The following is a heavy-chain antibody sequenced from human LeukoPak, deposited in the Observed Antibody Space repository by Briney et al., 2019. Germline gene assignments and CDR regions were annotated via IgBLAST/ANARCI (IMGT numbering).Heavy chain of an antibody. CDR3: ARGKGIRITIFGVVIAPLYDAFDI. V-gene: IGHV4-61*02. CDR2: IYTSGST. Sequence: SSETLSLTCTVSGGSIISTSYYWDWIRQPAGKGLEWIGRIYTSGSTNYNPSLKSRVTTSVDTSKNQFSLKLSSVTAADTAVYYCARGKGIRITIFGVVIAPLYDAFDIWGQGTMVTVSS. D-gene: IGHD3-3*01. CDR1: GGSIISTSYY. J-gene: IGHJ3*02.